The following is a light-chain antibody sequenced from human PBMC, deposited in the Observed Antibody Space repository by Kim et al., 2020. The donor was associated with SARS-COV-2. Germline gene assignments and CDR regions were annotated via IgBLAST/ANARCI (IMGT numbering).Light chain of an antibody. J-gene: IGKJ4*01. CDR3: QQRSNWPRT. CDR1: QRVYNH. Sequence: LAPGERATLSVRASQRVYNHLAWDEPKPGQAPRLLIYDASKRATGVPARFSGSGFGTDFPLTISSLEPEDFAVYYCQQRSNWPRTFGGGTKVDIK. V-gene: IGKV3-11*01. CDR2: DAS.